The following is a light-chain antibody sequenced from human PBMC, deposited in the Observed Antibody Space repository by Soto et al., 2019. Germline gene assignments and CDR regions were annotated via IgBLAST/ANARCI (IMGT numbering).Light chain of an antibody. J-gene: IGLJ2*01. CDR1: SSDVGSYKF. CDR3: NSYAGSNNWV. Sequence: QSALTQPPSASGSPGQSVTISCTGTSSDVGSYKFVSWYQQHPGKAPKLVIYEVSKRPSGVPNRFSGSKSGNTASLTVSGLQTEDEADYYCNSYAGSNNWVFGGGTQLTVL. V-gene: IGLV2-8*01. CDR2: EVS.